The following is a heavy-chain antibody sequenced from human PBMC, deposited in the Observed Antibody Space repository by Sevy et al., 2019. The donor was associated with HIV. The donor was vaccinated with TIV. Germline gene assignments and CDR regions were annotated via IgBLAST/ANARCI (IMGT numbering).Heavy chain of an antibody. Sequence: GGSLRLSCAASGFTFSDHYMDWVRQAPGKGLEWVGRTRNKANSYTTEYAASVKGRFSFSRDDSKNSLYLQMNSLKTEDTAVYYCARVTVGTLDAFDIWGQGTMVTVSS. J-gene: IGHJ3*02. CDR2: TRNKANSYTT. CDR3: ARVTVGTLDAFDI. CDR1: GFTFSDHY. D-gene: IGHD1-26*01. V-gene: IGHV3-72*01.